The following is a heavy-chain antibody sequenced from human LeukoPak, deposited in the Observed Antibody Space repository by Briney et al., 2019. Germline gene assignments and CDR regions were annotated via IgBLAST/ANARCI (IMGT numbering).Heavy chain of an antibody. CDR2: ISGSGGST. CDR3: ASPGAAVYYYYGMDV. D-gene: IGHD1-26*01. J-gene: IGHJ6*02. V-gene: IGHV3-23*01. Sequence: GGSLRLSCAAPGFTFSSYAMSWVRQAPGKGLEWVSAISGSGGSTYYADSVKGRFTISRDNSKNTLYLQMNSLRAEDTAVYYCASPGAAVYYYYGMDVWGQGTTVTVSS. CDR1: GFTFSSYA.